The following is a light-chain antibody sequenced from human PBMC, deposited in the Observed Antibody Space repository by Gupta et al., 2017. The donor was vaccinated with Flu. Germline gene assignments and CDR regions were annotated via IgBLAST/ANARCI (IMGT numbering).Light chain of an antibody. J-gene: IGLJ3*02. CDR2: GNS. CDR1: RSNIGAGYD. CDR3: QSYDSSRSGWV. Sequence: QSVLTQPPSVSGAPGQRVTISCTVSRSNIGAGYDVHWYQQFPGTAPKLLIYGNSNRPSGVPDRFSGSKSGTSASLAITGLQAEDEADYYCQSYDSSRSGWVFGGGTKLTVL. V-gene: IGLV1-40*01.